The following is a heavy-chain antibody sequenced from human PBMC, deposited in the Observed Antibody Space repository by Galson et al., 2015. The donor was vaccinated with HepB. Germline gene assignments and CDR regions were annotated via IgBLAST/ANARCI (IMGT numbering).Heavy chain of an antibody. CDR1: GFTFSSFG. J-gene: IGHJ5*02. Sequence: SLRLSCAASGFTFSSFGMHWVRQAPGKGLEWVAGIWYDGSNKYYADSVTGRFTISRDSSKNTLYLHMSNLRAEDSAVYYCARDALFYSSGWTNWFDPWGQGTLVTVSS. V-gene: IGHV3-33*01. D-gene: IGHD6-19*01. CDR3: ARDALFYSSGWTNWFDP. CDR2: IWYDGSNK.